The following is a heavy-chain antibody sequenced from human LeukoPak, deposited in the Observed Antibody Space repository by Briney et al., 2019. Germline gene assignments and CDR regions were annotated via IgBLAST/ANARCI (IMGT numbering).Heavy chain of an antibody. J-gene: IGHJ4*02. V-gene: IGHV1-46*01. CDR2: INPSGGST. CDR1: GYTFTSYY. Sequence: ASVKVSCKASGYTFTSYYMHWVRQAPGQGLEWMRIINPSGGSTSYAQKFQGRVTMTRDTSTSTVYMELSSLRSEDTAVYYCASSSWSPYYFDYWGQGTLVTVSS. CDR3: ASSSWSPYYFDY. D-gene: IGHD6-13*01.